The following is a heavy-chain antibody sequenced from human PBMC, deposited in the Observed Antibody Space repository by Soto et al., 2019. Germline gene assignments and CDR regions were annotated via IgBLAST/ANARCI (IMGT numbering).Heavy chain of an antibody. CDR3: ARDRHPYGSGSQPGY. CDR1: GFTFSTYA. CDR2: ISGRGGGK. Sequence: SGGSLRLSCAVSGFTFSTYAMSWVRQAPGKGLEWVSVISGRGGGKEYADSVKGRFTISRDNSKNTLYLQMNSLRAEDTAVYYCARDRHPYGSGSQPGYWGQGTPVTVSS. V-gene: IGHV3-23*01. D-gene: IGHD3-10*01. J-gene: IGHJ4*02.